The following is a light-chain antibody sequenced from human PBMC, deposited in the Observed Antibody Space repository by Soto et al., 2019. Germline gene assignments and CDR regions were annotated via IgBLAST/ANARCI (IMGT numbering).Light chain of an antibody. Sequence: QSAPTQPASVSGSPGQSITISCTGTSSDVGSYNLVSWYQQHPGKAPKLMIYEGSKRPSGVSNRFSGSKSGNTASLTISGLQAEDEADYYCCSYAGSSTRNYVFGTGTKLTVL. CDR1: SSDVGSYNL. CDR2: EGS. CDR3: CSYAGSSTRNYV. J-gene: IGLJ1*01. V-gene: IGLV2-23*01.